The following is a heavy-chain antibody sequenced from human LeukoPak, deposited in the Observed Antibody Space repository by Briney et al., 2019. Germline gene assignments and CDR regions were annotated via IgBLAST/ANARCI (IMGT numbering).Heavy chain of an antibody. CDR3: AREILGASIPDY. CDR2: IYTSGST. V-gene: IGHV4-61*02. J-gene: IGHJ4*02. D-gene: IGHD2-2*02. CDR1: GGSISVGSYY. Sequence: SQTLSLTCIVSGGSISVGSYYWSWVRQPGGKGLEWIGRIYTSGSTNLNPSLKSRVTISVDTSKNQFSLKLSSVTGADTAVYYSAREILGASIPDYWGQGTLVTVSS.